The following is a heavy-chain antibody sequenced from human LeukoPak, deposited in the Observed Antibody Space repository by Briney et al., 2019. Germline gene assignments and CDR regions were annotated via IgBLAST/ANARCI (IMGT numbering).Heavy chain of an antibody. D-gene: IGHD2-15*01. Sequence: GGSLRLSCAASGFTFSDYYMTWIRQAPGKGLEWVSYIRSSGSTTYYADSVKGRFTISRDNAKNSLYLQMNSLRAQDTAVYYCARGNTAMADIVVVVAAYYWGQGTLVTVSS. CDR3: ARGNTAMADIVVVVAAYY. V-gene: IGHV3-11*04. CDR2: IRSSGSTT. CDR1: GFTFSDYY. J-gene: IGHJ4*02.